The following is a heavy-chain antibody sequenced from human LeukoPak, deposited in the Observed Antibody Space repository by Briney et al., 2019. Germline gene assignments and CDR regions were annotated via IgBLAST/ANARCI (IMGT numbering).Heavy chain of an antibody. J-gene: IGHJ3*02. D-gene: IGHD2-2*01. CDR2: ISSSSSTI. CDR3: ARDSYCSSTSCYEGDAFDI. Sequence: GGSLRLSCAASGFTSSSYSMNWVRQAPGKGLEWVSYISSSSSTIYYADSVEGRFTISRDNAKNSLYLQMNSLRAEDTAVYYCARDSYCSSTSCYEGDAFDIWGQGTMVTVSS. V-gene: IGHV3-48*01. CDR1: GFTSSSYS.